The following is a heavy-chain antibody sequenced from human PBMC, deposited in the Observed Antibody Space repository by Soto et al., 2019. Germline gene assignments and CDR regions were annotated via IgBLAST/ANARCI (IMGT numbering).Heavy chain of an antibody. D-gene: IGHD3-10*01. J-gene: IGHJ5*02. CDR1: GFTFSSYG. Sequence: GGSLRLSCAASGFTFSSYGMHWVRQAPGKGLEWVAVISYDGSNKYYADSVKGRFTISRDNSKNTLYLQMNSLRAEDTAVYYCAKSRMVRGVIARRGFVPWGQGTLVTVSS. V-gene: IGHV3-30*18. CDR2: ISYDGSNK. CDR3: AKSRMVRGVIARRGFVP.